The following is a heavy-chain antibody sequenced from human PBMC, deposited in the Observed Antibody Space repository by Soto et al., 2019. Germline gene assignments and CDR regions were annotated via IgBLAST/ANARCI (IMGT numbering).Heavy chain of an antibody. Sequence: EVQLVESGGGLVQPGGSLRLSCAASGFTFSSYSMNWVRQAPGKGLEWVSYISSSSSTIYYADSVKGRFTISRDNATNSLYLQMNSLRDEDTAVYYCARGLYYYDSSGYWGYWGQGTLVTVSS. V-gene: IGHV3-48*02. CDR1: GFTFSSYS. CDR3: ARGLYYYDSSGYWGY. J-gene: IGHJ4*02. CDR2: ISSSSSTI. D-gene: IGHD3-22*01.